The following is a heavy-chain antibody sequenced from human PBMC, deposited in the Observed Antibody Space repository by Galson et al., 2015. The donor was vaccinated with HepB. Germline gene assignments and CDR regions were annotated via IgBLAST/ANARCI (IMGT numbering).Heavy chain of an antibody. D-gene: IGHD5-12*01. J-gene: IGHJ3*01. Sequence: SVKVSCKASGGTFSSYGISWVRQAPGQGLEWMGGIIPIFNTTNHAQKFQGRVTITADRSTSTAYVVLSSLGSQDTGVYYCARVGGYENAFDLWGQGTMTTVSS. CDR3: ARVGGYENAFDL. CDR1: GGTFSSYG. CDR2: IIPIFNTT. V-gene: IGHV1-69*06.